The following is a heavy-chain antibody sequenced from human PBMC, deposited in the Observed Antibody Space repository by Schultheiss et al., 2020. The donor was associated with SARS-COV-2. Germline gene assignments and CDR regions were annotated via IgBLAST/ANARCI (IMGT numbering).Heavy chain of an antibody. D-gene: IGHD5-24*01. CDR1: GYTFTSHG. CDR3: ARAERRWLQLNGWYFDL. V-gene: IGHV1-18*04. Sequence: ASVKVSCKTSGYTFTSHGISWVRQAPGQGFEWMGWISGYNGNTNYAQMLQGRVTMTTDTSTSTAYMELRSLRSDDTAVYYCARAERRWLQLNGWYFDLWGRGTLVTVSS. J-gene: IGHJ2*01. CDR2: ISGYNGNT.